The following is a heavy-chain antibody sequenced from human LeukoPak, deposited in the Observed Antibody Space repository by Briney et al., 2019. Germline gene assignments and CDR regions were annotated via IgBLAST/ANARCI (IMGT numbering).Heavy chain of an antibody. D-gene: IGHD1-26*01. CDR1: GYTFTSYG. CDR2: ISAYNGNT. V-gene: IGHV1-18*01. Sequence: ASVRVSCKASGYTFTSYGISWVRRAPGQGLEWMGWISAYNGNTNYAQKLQGRVTMTTDTSTSTAYMELRSLRSDDTAVYYCARVVVGARGDNWFDPWGQGTLVTVSS. J-gene: IGHJ5*02. CDR3: ARVVVGARGDNWFDP.